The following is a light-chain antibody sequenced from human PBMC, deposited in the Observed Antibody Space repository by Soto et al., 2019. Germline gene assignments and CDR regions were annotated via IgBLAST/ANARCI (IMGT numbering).Light chain of an antibody. Sequence: DIQMTQSPSALSASVGDRVTISCRASQSISKYLNWYQQKPGTAPRLLIYGASSVKTGVPPRFSGSGSGRDFTLTSSSLRPEDSATYSWQQSADSPTWTFGQGTKVEIK. V-gene: IGKV1-39*01. CDR3: QQSADSPTWT. CDR2: GAS. J-gene: IGKJ1*01. CDR1: QSISKY.